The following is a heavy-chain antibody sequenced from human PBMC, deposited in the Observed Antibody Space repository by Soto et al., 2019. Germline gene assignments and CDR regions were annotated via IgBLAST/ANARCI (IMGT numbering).Heavy chain of an antibody. CDR3: ARQHLPREKYYYYYGMDV. J-gene: IGHJ6*02. D-gene: IGHD3-3*02. CDR1: VHPDTNLS. Sequence: SVQVACRIPVHPDTNLSMHLLRLDPGRGLEWMGRFDPEDGETVYADKFQGRLTMTEDTATGTAYLELSSLTSEDTAVYYCARQHLPREKYYYYYGMDVWGQGTTVTVSS. CDR2: FDPEDGET. V-gene: IGHV1-24*01.